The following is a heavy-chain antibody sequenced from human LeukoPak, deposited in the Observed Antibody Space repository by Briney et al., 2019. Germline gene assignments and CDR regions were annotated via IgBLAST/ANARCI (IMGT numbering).Heavy chain of an antibody. CDR1: GYSFTSYW. D-gene: IGHD3-22*01. CDR2: IYPGDSDT. V-gene: IGHV5-51*01. CDR3: ARHVAYYYDSSGYYRWFDP. Sequence: GESLKISCKGSGYSFTSYWIGWVRQMPGKGLEWMGIIYPGDSDTRYSPSFQGQVTISADKSISTAYLQWSSLKASDTAMYCCARHVAYYYDSSGYYRWFDPWGQGTLVTVSS. J-gene: IGHJ5*02.